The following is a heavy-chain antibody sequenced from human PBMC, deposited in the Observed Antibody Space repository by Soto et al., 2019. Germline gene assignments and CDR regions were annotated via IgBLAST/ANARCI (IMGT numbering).Heavy chain of an antibody. J-gene: IGHJ4*02. CDR2: ISGSGGST. Sequence: GGSLRLSCPASGFTFSSYAMSWVRQAPGKGLEWVSAISGSGGSTNYADSVKGRFTISRDNSKNTLYLQMNSLRAEDTAVDYCAKGMVRYFDWLFTCFDYWGQGTLVTVSS. CDR3: AKGMVRYFDWLFTCFDY. V-gene: IGHV3-23*01. CDR1: GFTFSSYA. D-gene: IGHD3-9*01.